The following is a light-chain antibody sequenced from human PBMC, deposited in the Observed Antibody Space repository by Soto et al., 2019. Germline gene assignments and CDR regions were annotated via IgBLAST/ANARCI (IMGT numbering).Light chain of an antibody. CDR1: QDISNY. CDR2: DAS. Sequence: DIQMTQSPASLSASVGDRGTSTCQASQDISNYFNWYQQKPGKAPKLLIYDASNLETGVPSRFSGSGSGTDFTFTISSLQPEDIATYYCQQYDNLPPLTFGQGTRLEIK. J-gene: IGKJ5*01. CDR3: QQYDNLPPLT. V-gene: IGKV1-33*01.